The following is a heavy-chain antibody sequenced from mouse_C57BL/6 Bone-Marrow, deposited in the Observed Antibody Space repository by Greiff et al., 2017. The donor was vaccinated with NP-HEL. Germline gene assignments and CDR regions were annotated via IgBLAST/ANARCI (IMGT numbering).Heavy chain of an antibody. CDR3: ARGYYGYDEGAWFAY. V-gene: IGHV1-69*01. J-gene: IGHJ3*01. CDR1: GYTFTSYW. CDR2: IDPSDSYT. D-gene: IGHD2-2*01. Sequence: VQLQQPGAELVMPGASVKLSCKASGYTFTSYWMHWVKQRPGQGLEWIGEIDPSDSYTNYNQKFKGKSTLTVDKSSSTAYMQLGSLTSEDSAVYYCARGYYGYDEGAWFAYWGQGTLVTVSA.